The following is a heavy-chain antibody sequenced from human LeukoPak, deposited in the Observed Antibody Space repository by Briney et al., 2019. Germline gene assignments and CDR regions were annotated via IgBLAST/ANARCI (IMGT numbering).Heavy chain of an antibody. D-gene: IGHD6-19*01. CDR3: ARVSKQWLVPDY. CDR1: GGTFSSYA. J-gene: IGHJ4*02. Sequence: GASVKVSCKASGGTFSSYAISWVRQAPGQGLEWMGGIIPIFGTANYAQKFQGRVTITADESTSTAYMELSSLRSEDTAVYYCARVSKQWLVPDYWGQGTLVTVSS. CDR2: IIPIFGTA. V-gene: IGHV1-69*13.